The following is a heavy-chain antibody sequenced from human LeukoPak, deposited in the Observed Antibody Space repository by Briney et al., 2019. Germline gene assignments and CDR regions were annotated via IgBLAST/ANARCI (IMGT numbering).Heavy chain of an antibody. CDR1: GFTFSSYA. CDR3: ARDGGDNFDY. V-gene: IGHV3-30-3*01. CDR2: ISYDGSNK. D-gene: IGHD3-16*01. J-gene: IGHJ4*02. Sequence: GGSLRLSCAASGFTFSSYAMHWVRQAPGKGLEWVAVISYDGSNKYYADSVKGRFTISRDNSKNTLYLQMNSLRAEDTAVYYCARDGGDNFDYWGQGTLVTVSS.